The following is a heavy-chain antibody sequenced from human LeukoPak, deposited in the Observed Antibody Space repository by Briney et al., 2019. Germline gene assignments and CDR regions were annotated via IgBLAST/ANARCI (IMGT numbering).Heavy chain of an antibody. CDR1: GFTFSSYG. CDR2: IWYDGSNK. Sequence: HPGGSLRLSCAASGFTFSSYGMHWVRQAPGKGLEWVAVIWYDGSNKYYADSVKGRFTISRDNSKNTLYLQMNSLRAEDTAVYYCAKDSQGFDPWGQGTLVTVSS. J-gene: IGHJ5*02. V-gene: IGHV3-30*02. CDR3: AKDSQGFDP.